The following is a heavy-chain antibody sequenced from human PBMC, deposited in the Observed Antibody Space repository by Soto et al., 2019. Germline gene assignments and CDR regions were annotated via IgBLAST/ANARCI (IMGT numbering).Heavy chain of an antibody. CDR3: ARSIAVAGLDY. CDR2: ISNDESKK. V-gene: IGHV3-30-3*01. CDR1: GFTFSTYA. D-gene: IGHD6-19*01. Sequence: SLRLSCAASGFTFSTYAVHWVRQAPGKGLEWVAVISNDESKKYYANSVKGRFTISRDNSNNTGYLQMNSLRREDTAIYYCARSIAVAGLDYWGPGTLVTVSS. J-gene: IGHJ4*02.